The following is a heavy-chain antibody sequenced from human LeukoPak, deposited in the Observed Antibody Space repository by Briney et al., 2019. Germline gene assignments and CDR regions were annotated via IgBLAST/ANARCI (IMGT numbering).Heavy chain of an antibody. CDR1: GGSFSGYY. CDR2: INHSGST. J-gene: IGHJ4*02. CDR3: ATQDSSGSNY. D-gene: IGHD3-22*01. Sequence: PSKTLSLTCAVYGGSFSGYYWSWIRQPPGKGLEWIGEINHSGSTNYNPSLKSRVTISVDTSKNQFSLKLSSVTAADTAVYYCATQDSSGSNYWGQGTLVTVSS. V-gene: IGHV4-34*01.